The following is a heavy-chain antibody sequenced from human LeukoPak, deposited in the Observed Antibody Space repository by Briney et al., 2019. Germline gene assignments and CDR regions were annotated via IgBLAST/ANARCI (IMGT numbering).Heavy chain of an antibody. D-gene: IGHD2-15*01. J-gene: IGHJ5*02. CDR2: ISSSSSTI. CDR3: ARDPGLLGYCSGGSCPNWFDP. CDR1: GFTFSSYS. Sequence: PGGSMRPSCAASGFTFSSYSMNRVRQAPGKLMEWASYISSSSSTIYYADSVKGRFTISRDNAKNSLYLQMNSLRAEDTAVYYCARDPGLLGYCSGGSCPNWFDPWGQGTLVTVSS. V-gene: IGHV3-48*01.